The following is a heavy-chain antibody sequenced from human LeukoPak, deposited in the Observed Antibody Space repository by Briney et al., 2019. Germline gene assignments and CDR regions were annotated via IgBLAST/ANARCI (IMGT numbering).Heavy chain of an antibody. CDR2: IYYSGRT. J-gene: IGHJ6*03. V-gene: IGHV4-59*01. Sequence: SETLSLTCSVSGGSISSYYWSWIRQPPGKGLEWIGYIYYSGRTSYNPSLKSRVTISVDTSKNQFSLKLSSVTAADTAVYYCARGRSSMVRGYYYYYMDVWGKGTTVTISS. CDR1: GGSISSYY. CDR3: ARGRSSMVRGYYYYYMDV. D-gene: IGHD3-10*01.